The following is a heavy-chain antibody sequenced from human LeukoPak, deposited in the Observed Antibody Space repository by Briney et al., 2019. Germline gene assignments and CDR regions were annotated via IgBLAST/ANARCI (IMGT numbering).Heavy chain of an antibody. CDR1: GGSISSYY. Sequence: KSSETLSLTCTVSGGSISSYYWSWIRQPPGKGLEWIGYIYYSGTTNYNPSLKSRATISVDTSKNQSSLKLSSVTAADTAVYYCARGVYIAAAQYGYWGQGTLVTVSS. CDR2: IYYSGTT. D-gene: IGHD6-13*01. V-gene: IGHV4-59*01. CDR3: ARGVYIAAAQYGY. J-gene: IGHJ4*02.